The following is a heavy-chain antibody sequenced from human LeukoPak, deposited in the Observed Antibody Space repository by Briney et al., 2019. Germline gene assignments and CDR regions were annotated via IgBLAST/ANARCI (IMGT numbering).Heavy chain of an antibody. V-gene: IGHV3-7*01. D-gene: IGHD1-26*01. Sequence: GGSLRLSWAASGFTFSDFWMTWVRRAPGEGPEWVATIKFDGTEKQYVASVRGRFTISRANAENSMFLRMESLSPEDTAVYYCARGGGYSERFDYWGQGTLVTVSS. CDR1: GFTFSDFW. CDR2: IKFDGTEK. J-gene: IGHJ4*02. CDR3: ARGGGYSERFDY.